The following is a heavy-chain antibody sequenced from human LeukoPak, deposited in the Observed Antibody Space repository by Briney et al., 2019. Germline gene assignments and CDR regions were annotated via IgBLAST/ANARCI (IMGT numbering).Heavy chain of an antibody. CDR1: GGGFTSNYY. V-gene: IGHV4-34*01. CDR3: ARGVDYYGSGSYDY. J-gene: IGHJ4*02. Sequence: SETLSLTCTVSGGGFTSNYYWSWIRQPPGKGLEWIGEINHSGSTNYNPSLKSRVTISVDTSKNQFSLKLSSVTAADTAVYYCARGVDYYGSGSYDYWGQGTLVTVSS. CDR2: INHSGST. D-gene: IGHD3-10*01.